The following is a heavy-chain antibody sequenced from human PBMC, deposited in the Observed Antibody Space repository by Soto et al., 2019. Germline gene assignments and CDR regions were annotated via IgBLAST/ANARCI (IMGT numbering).Heavy chain of an antibody. D-gene: IGHD5-12*01. CDR3: ARVKGGYDLGNYFDY. V-gene: IGHV3-20*01. CDR1: GFTFDGYA. J-gene: IGHJ4*02. CDR2: LNWNGAST. Sequence: EVQLVESGGGVVRPGGSLRLSCAASGFTFDGYAMSWVRQAPGKGLEWVSGLNWNGASTGYADSVKGRFTISRDNVKNSMYLQRNRLRAEDTALYHCARVKGGYDLGNYFDYWGQGTLVTVSS.